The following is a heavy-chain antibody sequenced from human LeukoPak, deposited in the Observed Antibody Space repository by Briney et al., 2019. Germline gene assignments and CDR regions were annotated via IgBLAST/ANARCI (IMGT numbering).Heavy chain of an antibody. V-gene: IGHV1-2*04. Sequence: ASVKVSCKASRYTFTGYYMHWVRQAPGQGLEWMGRINPNSGGTNYAQKFQGWVTMTRDTSISTAYMELSRLRSDGTAVYYCARATDDYSNYGNWFDPWGQGTLVTVSS. D-gene: IGHD4-11*01. CDR3: ARATDDYSNYGNWFDP. CDR1: RYTFTGYY. CDR2: INPNSGGT. J-gene: IGHJ5*02.